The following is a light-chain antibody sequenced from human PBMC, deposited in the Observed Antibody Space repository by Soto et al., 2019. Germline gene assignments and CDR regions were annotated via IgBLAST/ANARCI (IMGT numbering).Light chain of an antibody. CDR3: QQYNNWPQT. J-gene: IGKJ1*01. V-gene: IGKV3-15*01. CDR2: GAS. CDR1: QSVSSN. Sequence: EIVMTQSPATLSVSPGERATLSCRASQSVSSNLAWYKQKPGQAPRVLSYGASTRATGIPARFSGSGSGTDFTLTIGSLKSEDFEVYYCQQYNNWPQTFGQGTKVDIK.